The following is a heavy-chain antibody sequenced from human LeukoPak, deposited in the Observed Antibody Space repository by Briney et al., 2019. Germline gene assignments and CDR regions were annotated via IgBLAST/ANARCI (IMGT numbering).Heavy chain of an antibody. V-gene: IGHV1-69*13. CDR3: ARDSGNYDFWSGYLERPYYYYYMTS. D-gene: IGHD3-3*01. CDR1: GGTFSSYA. CDR2: IIPIFGTA. J-gene: IGHJ6*03. Sequence: ASVEVSCKASGGTFSSYAISWVRQAPGQGLEWMGGIIPIFGTANYAQKFQGRVTITADESTSTAYMELSSLRSEDTAVYYYARDSGNYDFWSGYLERPYYYYYMTSGAKGPRSPSP.